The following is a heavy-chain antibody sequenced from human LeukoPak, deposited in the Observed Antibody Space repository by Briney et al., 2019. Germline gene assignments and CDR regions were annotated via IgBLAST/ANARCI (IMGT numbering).Heavy chain of an antibody. J-gene: IGHJ4*02. D-gene: IGHD2-2*01. CDR2: IYHSGST. Sequence: WVRQAPGKGLEWIGYIYHSGSTYYNPSLKSRVTISVDRSKNQFSLKLSSVTAADTAVYYCARDRGSWNIVVVPAVPFDYWGQGTLVTVSS. CDR3: ARDRGSWNIVVVPAVPFDY. V-gene: IGHV4-30-2*01.